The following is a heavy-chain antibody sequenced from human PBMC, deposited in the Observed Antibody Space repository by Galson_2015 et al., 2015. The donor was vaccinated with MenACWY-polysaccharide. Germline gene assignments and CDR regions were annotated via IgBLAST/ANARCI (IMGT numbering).Heavy chain of an antibody. CDR3: ARKGSGSGYFDLDA. CDR1: GFSFSTNW. J-gene: IGHJ5*02. CDR2: INSDGSTT. D-gene: IGHD6-19*01. V-gene: IGHV3-74*01. Sequence: SLRLSCAASGFSFSTNWMHWVRQAPGEGLVWVSLINSDGSTTNYADSVRGRFTVSRDNAKGTLYLQMDSLRVEDTAVYFCARKGSGSGYFDLDAWGQGILVTVSS.